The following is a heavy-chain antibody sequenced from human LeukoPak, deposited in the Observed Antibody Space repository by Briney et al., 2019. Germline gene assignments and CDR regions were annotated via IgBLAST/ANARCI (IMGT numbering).Heavy chain of an antibody. CDR3: ARQPYMLGAYYFDY. V-gene: IGHV4-59*08. CDR2: IFCAGST. CDR1: GGSISSYY. D-gene: IGHD1-26*01. J-gene: IGHJ4*02. Sequence: SETLSLTCTVSGGSISSYYWSWIRQPPGKGLEWIGYIFCAGSTNYNPSLKSRVTLSVDTSKNQLSLKLGSVTAADTAVYYCARQPYMLGAYYFDYWGQGTLVTVSS.